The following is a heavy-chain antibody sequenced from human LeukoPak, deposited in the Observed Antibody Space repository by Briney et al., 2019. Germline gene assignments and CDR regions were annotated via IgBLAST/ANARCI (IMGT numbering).Heavy chain of an antibody. J-gene: IGHJ5*02. CDR1: GYTFTSYD. V-gene: IGHV1-8*01. CDR2: MNPNSGNT. CDR3: ARGMVRGVITPQWFDP. D-gene: IGHD3-10*01. Sequence: ASVKVSCKASGYTFTSYDINWVRQATGQGLEWMGWMNPNSGNTGYAQKFQGRVTMTRNTSISTAYMELSSLRSEDTAVYYCARGMVRGVITPQWFDPWGQGTLVTVSS.